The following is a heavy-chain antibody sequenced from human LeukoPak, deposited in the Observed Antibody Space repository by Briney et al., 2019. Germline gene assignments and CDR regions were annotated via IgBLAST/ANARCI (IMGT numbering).Heavy chain of an antibody. J-gene: IGHJ4*02. V-gene: IGHV3-23*01. Sequence: PGGSLRLSCAASGVTFSSDAMSWVRQAPGKRLERGSAISGSGGSKYYAASVKRRFTISRDNYKNTLYLQMNRLRAEDTAVYYCAKDLEVHYYDSSGYYFDYWGQGILVTVSS. CDR3: AKDLEVHYYDSSGYYFDY. D-gene: IGHD3-22*01. CDR1: GVTFSSDA. CDR2: ISGSGGSK.